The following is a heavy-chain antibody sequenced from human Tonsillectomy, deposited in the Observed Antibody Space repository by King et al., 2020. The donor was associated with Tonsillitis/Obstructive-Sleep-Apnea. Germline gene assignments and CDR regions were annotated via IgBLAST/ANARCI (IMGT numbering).Heavy chain of an antibody. Sequence: VQLVESGGGLVQPGGSLRLSCAASGFTFSSYAMSWVRQAPGKGLEWVSAISGSGGSTYYADSVKGRFTISRDNSKNTLYLQRNSLRAEDTAVYYCAKENLGYYDFWSGHPYFDYWGQGTLVTVSS. D-gene: IGHD3-3*01. CDR2: ISGSGGST. CDR3: AKENLGYYDFWSGHPYFDY. V-gene: IGHV3-23*04. J-gene: IGHJ4*02. CDR1: GFTFSSYA.